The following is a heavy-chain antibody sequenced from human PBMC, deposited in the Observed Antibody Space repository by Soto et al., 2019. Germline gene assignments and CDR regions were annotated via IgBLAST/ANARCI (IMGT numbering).Heavy chain of an antibody. V-gene: IGHV1-3*01. J-gene: IGHJ1*01. D-gene: IGHD3-22*01. CDR1: AYTFTSYA. CDR3: ERDYYDPSAPE. Sequence: ASVKVSGKASAYTFTSYAMHSSRHTPGQRLESMVGINPAKGNTKYSQKLQGRVTITRDPSASTAYMGLSSRRSEDRAVYYCERDYYDPSAPEWGQGNLVTVCS. CDR2: INPAKGNT.